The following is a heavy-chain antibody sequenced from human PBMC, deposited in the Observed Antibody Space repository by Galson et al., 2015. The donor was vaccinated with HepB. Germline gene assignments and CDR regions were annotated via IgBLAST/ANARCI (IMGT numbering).Heavy chain of an antibody. V-gene: IGHV4-31*03. Sequence: TLSLTCTVSGGSISSGGYYWSWIRQHPGKGLEWIGYIYYSGSTYYNPSLKSRVTISVDTSKNQFFLKLSSVTAADTAVYYCARDQFGGIGGYWYFDLWGRGTLLTVSS. D-gene: IGHD3-10*01. CDR3: ARDQFGGIGGYWYFDL. J-gene: IGHJ2*01. CDR1: GGSISSGGYY. CDR2: IYYSGST.